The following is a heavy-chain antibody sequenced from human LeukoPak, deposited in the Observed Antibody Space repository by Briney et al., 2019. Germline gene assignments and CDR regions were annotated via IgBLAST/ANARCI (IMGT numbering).Heavy chain of an antibody. D-gene: IGHD6-13*01. CDR3: ARDYLSIGSSWTLHFDY. V-gene: IGHV4-4*07. CDR1: GDSISNFY. Sequence: SETLSLTCTVSGDSISNFYWSWIRQPAGKGLEWIGRIYTSGSTNYNPSLKSRVTMSVDTSKNQFSLKLSSVTAADTAVYYCARDYLSIGSSWTLHFDYWGQGTLVTVSS. J-gene: IGHJ4*02. CDR2: IYTSGST.